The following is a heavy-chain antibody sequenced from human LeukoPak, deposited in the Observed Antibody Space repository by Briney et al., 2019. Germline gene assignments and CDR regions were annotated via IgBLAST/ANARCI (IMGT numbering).Heavy chain of an antibody. V-gene: IGHV4-39*07. CDR2: IYYSGST. Sequence: SETLSLTCTVSGGSINSSSHCWGWIRQPPGKGLEWIGSIYYSGSTYYNPSLKSRVTISVDTSKNQFSLKLSSVTAADTAVYYCARIRGVGATRHDAFDIWGQGTMVTVSS. D-gene: IGHD1-26*01. J-gene: IGHJ3*02. CDR3: ARIRGVGATRHDAFDI. CDR1: GGSINSSSHC.